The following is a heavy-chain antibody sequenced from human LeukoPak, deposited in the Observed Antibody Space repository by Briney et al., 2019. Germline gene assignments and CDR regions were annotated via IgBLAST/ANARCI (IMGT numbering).Heavy chain of an antibody. J-gene: IGHJ4*02. CDR3: AKTSGVVVPAAMINY. V-gene: IGHV3-23*01. CDR1: GFTFSSYA. CDR2: ISGSGANT. Sequence: GGSLRLSCAASGFTFSSYAMSWVRQAPGKGLEWVSAISGSGANTYYADSVKGRFTISRDNSKNTMYLQMNSLRAEDTAVYYCAKTSGVVVPAAMINYWGQGTLVTVSS. D-gene: IGHD2-2*01.